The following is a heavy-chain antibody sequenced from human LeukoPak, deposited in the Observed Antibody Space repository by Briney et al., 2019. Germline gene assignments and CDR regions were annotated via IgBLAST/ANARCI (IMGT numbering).Heavy chain of an antibody. CDR1: GYTFSGYY. V-gene: IGHV1-2*02. Sequence: ASVKVSFKASGYTFSGYYMHWVRQAPGQGLEWMGWINPSSGGTNYAQKFQGRVTMTTDTSISTAYMELSRLKSDDTAVYYCARRYCSSTSCYYFDYWGQGTLVTVSS. D-gene: IGHD2-2*01. CDR2: INPSSGGT. J-gene: IGHJ4*02. CDR3: ARRYCSSTSCYYFDY.